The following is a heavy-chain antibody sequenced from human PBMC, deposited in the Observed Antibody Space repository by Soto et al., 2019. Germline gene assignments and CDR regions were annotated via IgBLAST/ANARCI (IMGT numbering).Heavy chain of an antibody. CDR1: GYTFTSYG. CDR2: ISAYNGNT. D-gene: IGHD5-18*01. Sequence: QVQLVQSGAEVKKPGASVKVSCKASGYTFTSYGISWVRQAPGQGLEWMGWISAYNGNTNYAQTPHGRVTMPTDTSTSTAYMELRSLRSDDTAVYYCARDSHNGAAVQLWDYWGQGTLVTVSS. J-gene: IGHJ4*02. CDR3: ARDSHNGAAVQLWDY. V-gene: IGHV1-18*01.